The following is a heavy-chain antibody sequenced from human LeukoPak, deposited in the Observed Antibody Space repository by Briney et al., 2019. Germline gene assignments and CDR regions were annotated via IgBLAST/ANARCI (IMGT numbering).Heavy chain of an antibody. Sequence: PGGSLRLSCAASGFTFSSYAMHWVRQAPGKGLEWVAVISYDGSNKYYADSVKGRFTISRDNSKNTLYLQMNSLRSDDTAVYYCTTYVPYYDSSGYYIHAFYIWGQGTMVTVSS. CDR1: GFTFSSYA. J-gene: IGHJ3*02. CDR2: ISYDGSNK. V-gene: IGHV3-30*04. D-gene: IGHD3-22*01. CDR3: TTYVPYYDSSGYYIHAFYI.